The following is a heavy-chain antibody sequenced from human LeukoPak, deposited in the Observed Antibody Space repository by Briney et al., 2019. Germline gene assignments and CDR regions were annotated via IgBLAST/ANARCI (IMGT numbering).Heavy chain of an antibody. Sequence: GGSLRLSCAASGFTYNNYAMNWVRQAPGKGLEWVSGISGSGGTTYYADSVKGRFTVSRDNSKNTLSLQMYSLRAEDTAIYYCAKANVFGVLDYFDYWGQGTLVTVSS. V-gene: IGHV3-23*01. D-gene: IGHD3-3*01. CDR3: AKANVFGVLDYFDY. CDR1: GFTYNNYA. J-gene: IGHJ4*02. CDR2: ISGSGGTT.